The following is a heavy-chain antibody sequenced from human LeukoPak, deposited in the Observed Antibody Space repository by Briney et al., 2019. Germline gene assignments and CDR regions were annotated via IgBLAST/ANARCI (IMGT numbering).Heavy chain of an antibody. CDR1: GGSISSYY. CDR2: IYYSGST. Sequence: SETLSLTRTVSGGSISSYYWSWIRQPPGKGLEWIGYIYYSGSTNYNPSLKSRVTISVDTSKNQFSLKLSSVTAADTAVYYCARAIWGYYGSGSYLYYYYYYMDVWGKGTTVTVSS. V-gene: IGHV4-59*01. D-gene: IGHD3-10*01. J-gene: IGHJ6*03. CDR3: ARAIWGYYGSGSYLYYYYYYMDV.